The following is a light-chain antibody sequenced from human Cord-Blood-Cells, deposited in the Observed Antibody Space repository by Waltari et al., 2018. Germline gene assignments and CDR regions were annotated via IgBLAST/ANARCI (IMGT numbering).Light chain of an antibody. J-gene: IGKJ4*01. Sequence: DIQMTQSPSSLSASVGDRVTITCRASQSISSYLNWYQQKPGKAPKLLIYAASSLQSGVPSRFSGSGSGTDFTLTISSLQPDDFATYYCQQSYSTPPLTFGGGTKVETK. CDR3: QQSYSTPPLT. CDR2: AAS. V-gene: IGKV1-39*01. CDR1: QSISSY.